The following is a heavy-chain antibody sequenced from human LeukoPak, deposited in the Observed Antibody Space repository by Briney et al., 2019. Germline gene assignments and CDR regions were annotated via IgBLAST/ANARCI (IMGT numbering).Heavy chain of an antibody. CDR1: GFTFSSYW. D-gene: IGHD3-3*01. Sequence: HPGGSLRLSCAASGFTFSSYWMHWVRHAPGKGLVWVSRINSDGSSTSYADSVKGRFTISRDNAKNTLYLQMNSLRAEDTAVYYCARDQRFLEWLSWGQGTLVTVSS. CDR3: ARDQRFLEWLS. CDR2: INSDGSST. V-gene: IGHV3-74*01. J-gene: IGHJ5*02.